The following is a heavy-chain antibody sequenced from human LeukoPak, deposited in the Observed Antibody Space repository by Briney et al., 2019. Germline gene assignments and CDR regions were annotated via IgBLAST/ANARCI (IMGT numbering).Heavy chain of an antibody. CDR3: ARAPIYSVAAGTRFDY. D-gene: IGHD6-13*01. CDR2: TYYRSKWYN. V-gene: IGHV6-1*01. J-gene: IGHJ4*02. Sequence: RSQTLSLTCAISGDSVSSNSAAWNWIRQSPSRGLEWLGRTYYRSKWYNDYAVSVKSRITINPDTSKNQFSLQLNSVTPEDTAVYYCARAPIYSVAAGTRFDYWGQGTLVTVSS. CDR1: GDSVSSNSAA.